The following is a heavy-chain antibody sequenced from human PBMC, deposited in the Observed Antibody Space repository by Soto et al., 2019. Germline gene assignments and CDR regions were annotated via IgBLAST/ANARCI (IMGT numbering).Heavy chain of an antibody. V-gene: IGHV6-1*01. Sequence: SQSLSLTCAISGDSVSSNSAACNWIRQSPSRGLEWLGRTYYRSKWYNDYAVSVKSRITINPDTSKNQFSLQLNSVTPEDTAVYYCARVRIGYSGYDSKNDYTGMDVWGKGTTVTVSS. D-gene: IGHD5-12*01. CDR1: GDSVSSNSAA. J-gene: IGHJ6*04. CDR3: ARVRIGYSGYDSKNDYTGMDV. CDR2: TYYRSKWYN.